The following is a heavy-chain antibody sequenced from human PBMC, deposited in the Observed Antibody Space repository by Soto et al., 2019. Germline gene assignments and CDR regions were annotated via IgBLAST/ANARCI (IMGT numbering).Heavy chain of an antibody. J-gene: IGHJ4*02. CDR1: GFTFSSYA. Sequence: PGGSLRLSCAASGFTFSSYAMSWVRQAPGKGLEWVSAISGSGGSTYYADSVKGRFTISRDNSKNTLYLQMNSLRAEDTAVYYCAKGVDYAPLGSGYYFDYWGQGTLVTVSS. D-gene: IGHD4-17*01. CDR2: ISGSGGST. CDR3: AKGVDYAPLGSGYYFDY. V-gene: IGHV3-23*01.